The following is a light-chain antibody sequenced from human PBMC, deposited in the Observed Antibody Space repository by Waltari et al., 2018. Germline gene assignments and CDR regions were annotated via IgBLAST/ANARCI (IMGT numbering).Light chain of an antibody. V-gene: IGLV2-14*01. Sequence: QSALTQPASVSGSPGQSITISCTGTSNDVGGYNYISWYQQHPGKAPKLMIYEVSNRPSGVSNRFSGSKSGNTASLTISGLRADDEADYYCSSYTSASTLVFATGTKVTVL. CDR2: EVS. CDR1: SNDVGGYNY. J-gene: IGLJ1*01. CDR3: SSYTSASTLV.